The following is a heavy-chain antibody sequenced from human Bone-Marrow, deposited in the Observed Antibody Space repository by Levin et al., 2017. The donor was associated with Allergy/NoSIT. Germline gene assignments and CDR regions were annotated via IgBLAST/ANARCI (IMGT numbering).Heavy chain of an antibody. CDR1: GFTLSSYV. Sequence: SCAASGFTLSSYVMHWVRQAPGKGLEWVALISPDSSKIYYADSVKGRFTISRDNSKNTLYLQMNSLRADDTAVYYCAKDYQGYINYWGQGTLVTVSS. D-gene: IGHD3-16*02. J-gene: IGHJ4*02. CDR3: AKDYQGYINY. V-gene: IGHV3-30*18. CDR2: ISPDSSKI.